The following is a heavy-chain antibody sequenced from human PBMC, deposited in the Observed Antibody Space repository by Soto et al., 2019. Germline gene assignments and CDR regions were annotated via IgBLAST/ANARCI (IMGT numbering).Heavy chain of an antibody. D-gene: IGHD3-16*01. J-gene: IGHJ6*03. CDR1: GGSISRYF. CDR2: IYYSGST. V-gene: IGHV4-59*13. CDR3: ATYDSPYYYMGV. Sequence: SETLSLTCTVSGGSISRYFWSWIRQLPGKGLQWIGHIYYSGSTDYNPSLKSRVAISVDASKTHFSLRLNSVTAADAAVYYCATYDSPYYYMGVWGKGTTVTVSS.